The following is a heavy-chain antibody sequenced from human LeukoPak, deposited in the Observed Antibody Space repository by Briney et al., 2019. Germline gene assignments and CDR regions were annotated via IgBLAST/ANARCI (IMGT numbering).Heavy chain of an antibody. CDR3: AKVSSSSSWYQR. D-gene: IGHD6-13*01. V-gene: IGHV3-23*01. CDR2: ISGSGGST. Sequence: GGSLRLSCAASGFTFSSYGMSWVRQAPGKGLEWVSAISGSGGSTYYADSVKGRFTISRDNSKNTLYLQMNSLRAEDTAVYYCAKVSSSSSWYQRWGQGTLVTVSS. CDR1: GFTFSSYG. J-gene: IGHJ1*01.